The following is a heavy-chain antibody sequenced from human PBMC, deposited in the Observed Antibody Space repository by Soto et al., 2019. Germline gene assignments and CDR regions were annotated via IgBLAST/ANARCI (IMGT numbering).Heavy chain of an antibody. CDR1: GFTFSSYG. V-gene: IGHV3-30*18. Sequence: QVQLVESGGGVVQPGRSLRLSCAASGFTFSSYGMHWVRQAPGKGLEWVAVISYDGSNKYYAYSVKGRFTISRDNSKNTLYLQMNSLRAEDTAVYYCAKDSGSYSNWFDPWGQGTLVTVSS. J-gene: IGHJ5*02. CDR2: ISYDGSNK. CDR3: AKDSGSYSNWFDP. D-gene: IGHD1-26*01.